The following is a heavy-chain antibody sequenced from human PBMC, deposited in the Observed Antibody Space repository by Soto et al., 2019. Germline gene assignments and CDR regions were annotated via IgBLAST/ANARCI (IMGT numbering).Heavy chain of an antibody. D-gene: IGHD1-1*01. CDR1: GFTFSSYA. CDR2: ISYDGSNK. V-gene: IGHV3-30-3*01. CDR3: ARREPGWGMDV. Sequence: QVQLVESGGGVVQPGRSLRLSCAASGFTFSSYAMHWVRQAPGKGLEWVAVISYDGSNKYYADSVKGRFTISRDNSKNTLYLQMNSLRAEDTAVYYCARREPGWGMDVWGQGTTVTVSS. J-gene: IGHJ6*02.